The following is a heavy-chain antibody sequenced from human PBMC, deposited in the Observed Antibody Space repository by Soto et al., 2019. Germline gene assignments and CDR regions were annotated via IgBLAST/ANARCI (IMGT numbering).Heavy chain of an antibody. CDR3: ARGREYSGYAALDI. D-gene: IGHD5-12*01. J-gene: IGHJ3*02. CDR1: GYTFTRYG. CDR2: ISAYNGNT. Sequence: GASVKVSCKASGYTFTRYGISWVRQAPGQGLEWMGWISAYNGNTNYAQKFQGRVTMTTDTSTSTAYMELRSLRSDDTAVYYCARGREYSGYAALDIWGQGTMVTVSS. V-gene: IGHV1-18*01.